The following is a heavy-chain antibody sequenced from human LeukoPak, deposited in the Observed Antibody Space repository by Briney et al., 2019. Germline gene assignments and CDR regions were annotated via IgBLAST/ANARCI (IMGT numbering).Heavy chain of an antibody. CDR1: GFTFTSYA. CDR2: ITGSGGTT. J-gene: IGHJ3*02. Sequence: GGSLRLSCAASGFTFTSYAMSWVRQAPGKGLEWVSSITGSGGTTYYADSAKGRFTISRDNSKNTLYLQMNSLRADDTAVYYCAGGSYSTSYAFDIWGQGTTVTVSS. V-gene: IGHV3-23*01. CDR3: AGGSYSTSYAFDI. D-gene: IGHD1-26*01.